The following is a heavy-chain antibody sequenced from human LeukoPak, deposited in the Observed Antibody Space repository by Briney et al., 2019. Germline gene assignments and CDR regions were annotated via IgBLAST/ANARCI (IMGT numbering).Heavy chain of an antibody. CDR2: ISSSSSTI. D-gene: IGHD5-18*01. CDR1: GFTFSSYS. CDR3: ARGEDTAMVNDYFDY. Sequence: PGGSLRLSCAASGFTFSSYSMNWVRQAPGKGLEWVSYISSSSSTIYYADSVKGRFTISRDNAKNSLYLQMNSLGAEDTAVYYCARGEDTAMVNDYFDYWGQGTLVTVSS. V-gene: IGHV3-48*01. J-gene: IGHJ4*02.